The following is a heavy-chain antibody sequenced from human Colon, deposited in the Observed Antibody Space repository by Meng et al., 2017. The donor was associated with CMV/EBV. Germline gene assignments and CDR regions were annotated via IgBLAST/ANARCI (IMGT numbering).Heavy chain of an antibody. J-gene: IGHJ4*02. Sequence: FTRCGISWLRQAPGRGLEWMGWISGYNMKTNYEQKFQGRVTMTIDPSTSTGYMELRSLRYDDTAAYYCARDLECTENYCYEDKFDYWGQGTLVTVSS. D-gene: IGHD2-15*01. CDR3: ARDLECTENYCYEDKFDY. CDR1: FTRCG. CDR2: ISGYNMKT. V-gene: IGHV1-18*01.